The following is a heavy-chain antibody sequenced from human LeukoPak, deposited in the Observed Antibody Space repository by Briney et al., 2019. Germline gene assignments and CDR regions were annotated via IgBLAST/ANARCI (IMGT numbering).Heavy chain of an antibody. Sequence: GASVKVSCKASGYTFTSYYMHWVRQAPGQGLEWMGEIIPLFDTINYAQNFQGRVTITADEFTSTAYMELSSLRSDDTAVYYCARDRPGNSLEYWGQGTLVTVSS. D-gene: IGHD4-23*01. CDR2: IIPLFDTI. J-gene: IGHJ4*02. CDR3: ARDRPGNSLEY. V-gene: IGHV1-69*13. CDR1: GYTFTSYY.